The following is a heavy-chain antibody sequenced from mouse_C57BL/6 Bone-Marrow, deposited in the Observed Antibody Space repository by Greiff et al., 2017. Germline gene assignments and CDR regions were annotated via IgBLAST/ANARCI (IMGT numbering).Heavy chain of an antibody. CDR1: GFTFSSYG. CDR2: ISSGGSYT. Sequence: EVKLVESGGDLVKPGGSLKLSCAASGFTFSSYGMSWVRQTPDKRLEWVATISSGGSYTYYPDSVKGRCTISRDNAKNTLYLQMSSLMSEDTAMYDCARRSPVYAMDYWGQGTSVTVSS. V-gene: IGHV5-6*02. J-gene: IGHJ4*01. CDR3: ARRSPVYAMDY.